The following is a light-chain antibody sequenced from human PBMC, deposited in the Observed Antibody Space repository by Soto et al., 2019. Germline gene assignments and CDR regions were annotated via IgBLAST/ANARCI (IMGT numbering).Light chain of an antibody. CDR2: GAS. Sequence: EIVLTQSPGTLSLSPGERATLSCRASQSVSSSYLAWYQQKPGQAPRLLIYGASSRATGIPDRFSGSGSGTDVTLTISRLEPDDFAVYYCQPYDSSPLTFGGGTKVEIK. J-gene: IGKJ4*01. CDR1: QSVSSSY. V-gene: IGKV3-20*01. CDR3: QPYDSSPLT.